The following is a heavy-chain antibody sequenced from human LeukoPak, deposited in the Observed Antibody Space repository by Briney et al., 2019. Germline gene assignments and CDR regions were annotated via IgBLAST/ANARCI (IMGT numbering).Heavy chain of an antibody. CDR2: IYTSGST. CDR1: GGSISSYY. Sequence: SETLSLTCTVSGGSISSYYWSWIRQPAGKGLEWTGRIYTSGSTNYNPSLKSRVTMSVDTSKNQFSLKLSSVTAADTAVYYCARAEGYCSSTSCEYYFDYWGQGTLVTVSS. D-gene: IGHD2-2*01. CDR3: ARAEGYCSSTSCEYYFDY. J-gene: IGHJ4*02. V-gene: IGHV4-4*07.